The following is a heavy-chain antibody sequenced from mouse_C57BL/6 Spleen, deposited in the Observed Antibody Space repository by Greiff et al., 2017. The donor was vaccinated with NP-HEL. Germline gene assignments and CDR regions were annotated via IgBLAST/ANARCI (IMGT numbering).Heavy chain of an antibody. CDR3: ARGWVYGSSSYWYFDV. V-gene: IGHV1-63*01. CDR2: IYPGGGYT. Sequence: VQLQQSGAELVRPGTSVKMSCKASGYTFTNYWIGWAKQRPGHGLEWIGDIYPGGGYTNYNEKFKGKATLTADKSSSTAYMQFSSLTSEDSAIYYCARGWVYGSSSYWYFDVWGTGTTVTVSS. CDR1: GYTFTNYW. J-gene: IGHJ1*03. D-gene: IGHD1-1*01.